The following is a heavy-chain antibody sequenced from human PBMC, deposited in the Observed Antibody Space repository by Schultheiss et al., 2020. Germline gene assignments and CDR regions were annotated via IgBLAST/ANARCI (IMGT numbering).Heavy chain of an antibody. J-gene: IGHJ4*02. CDR2: IKQDGSEK. Sequence: GGSLRLSCAASGFTFSSYWMSWVRQAPGKGLEWVANIKQDGSEKYYVDSVKGRFTISRDNAKNSLYLQMNSLRAEDTAVYYCARDQWDYDFWSGYYWFYYWGQGTLVTVSS. CDR3: ARDQWDYDFWSGYYWFYY. D-gene: IGHD3-3*01. V-gene: IGHV3-7*01. CDR1: GFTFSSYW.